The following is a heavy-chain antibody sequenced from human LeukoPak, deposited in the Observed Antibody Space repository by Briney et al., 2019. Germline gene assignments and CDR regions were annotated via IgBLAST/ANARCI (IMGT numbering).Heavy chain of an antibody. V-gene: IGHV4-28*01. CDR3: ARIAAAGTFDY. Sequence: SETLSLTCAVSGYSISSSNWWGWIRQPPGKGLEWIGYIYYSGSTYYNPSLKSRVTMSVDTSKNQFSLKLSSVTAVDTAVYYCARIAAAGTFDYWGQGTLVTVSS. J-gene: IGHJ4*02. CDR2: IYYSGST. D-gene: IGHD6-13*01. CDR1: GYSISSSNW.